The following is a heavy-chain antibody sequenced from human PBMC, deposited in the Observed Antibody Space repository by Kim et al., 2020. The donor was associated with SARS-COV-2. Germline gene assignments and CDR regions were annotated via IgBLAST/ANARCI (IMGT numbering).Heavy chain of an antibody. CDR2: IIPILGAA. Sequence: SVKVSCKASGGTFSSYPITWVRQAPGQGLEWMGGIIPILGAANYAQKFQGRVTITADESTSTAYMELSSLRSEDTAVYYCAKEGPGFCSGRSCPFFDYWGRGTLVTVSS. D-gene: IGHD2-15*01. CDR1: GGTFSSYP. V-gene: IGHV1-69*13. J-gene: IGHJ4*02. CDR3: AKEGPGFCSGRSCPFFDY.